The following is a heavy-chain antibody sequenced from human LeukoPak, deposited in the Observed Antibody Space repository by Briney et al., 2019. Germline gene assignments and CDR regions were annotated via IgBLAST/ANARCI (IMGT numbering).Heavy chain of an antibody. Sequence: GGSLRLSCAASGFTFSNYWMTWVRRAPGKGLEWVSSISGRSIYKEYADSVKGRFTISRDNTKNSLSLQMNGLRVEDTAIYYCARDYGSGSHFDYWGKGTLVTVSS. CDR2: ISGRSIYK. V-gene: IGHV3-21*01. J-gene: IGHJ4*02. CDR3: ARDYGSGSHFDY. D-gene: IGHD3-10*01. CDR1: GFTFSNYW.